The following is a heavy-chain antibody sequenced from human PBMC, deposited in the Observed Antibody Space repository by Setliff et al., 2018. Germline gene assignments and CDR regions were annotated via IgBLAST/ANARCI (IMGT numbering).Heavy chain of an antibody. CDR1: GYSISNGFY. CDR3: ARDRTAYSYGLDV. J-gene: IGHJ6*02. V-gene: IGHV4-38-2*01. D-gene: IGHD5-18*01. CDR2: IYHNGNT. Sequence: PSETLSLTCAVSGYSISNGFYWGWIRQPPGKGLQWIGYIYHNGNTNFNPSLKSRVNMSIDTSKNQFALNLKSVTAADTAVYYCARDRTAYSYGLDVWGQGTTVTVSS.